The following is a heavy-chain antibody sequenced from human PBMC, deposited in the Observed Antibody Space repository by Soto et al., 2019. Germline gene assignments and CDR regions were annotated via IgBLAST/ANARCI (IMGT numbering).Heavy chain of an antibody. CDR3: AKEGGLSGSYYISSSYYFDY. V-gene: IGHV3-30*18. D-gene: IGHD1-26*01. Sequence: QVQLVESGGGVGQPGRFLRLSCAASGFTFSSYGMHWVRQAPGKGLEWVAIISYDGSNTYYADSVKGRFTISRDNSKNTLYLQMNSLRAEDTSVYYCAKEGGLSGSYYISSSYYFDYWGQGTLVTVSS. J-gene: IGHJ4*02. CDR1: GFTFSSYG. CDR2: ISYDGSNT.